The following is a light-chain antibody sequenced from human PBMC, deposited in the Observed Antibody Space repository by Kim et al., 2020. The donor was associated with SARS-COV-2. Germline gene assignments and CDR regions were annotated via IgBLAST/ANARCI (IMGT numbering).Light chain of an antibody. CDR3: QAWDSSTWV. CDR2: QDT. V-gene: IGLV3-1*01. CDR1: KLGDKY. J-gene: IGLJ3*02. Sequence: LSPEQTASITCSADKLGDKYVCWYQQRPGQSPVLVISQDTKRPSGIPERFSGSNSGNTATLTISGTQAMDEADYYCQAWDSSTWVFGGGTQLTVL.